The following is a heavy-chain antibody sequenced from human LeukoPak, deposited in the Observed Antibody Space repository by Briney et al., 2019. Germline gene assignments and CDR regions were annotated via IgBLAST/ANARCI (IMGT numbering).Heavy chain of an antibody. CDR2: TSWNSGSI. J-gene: IGHJ4*02. CDR3: AKDNSGYEFDY. Sequence: GGSLRLSCAASGFTFDDYAMHWVRQAPGKGLEWVSGTSWNSGSIGYADSVKGRFTISRDNAKNSLYLQMNSLRAEDTALYYCAKDNSGYEFDYWGQGTLVTVSS. V-gene: IGHV3-9*01. CDR1: GFTFDDYA. D-gene: IGHD5-12*01.